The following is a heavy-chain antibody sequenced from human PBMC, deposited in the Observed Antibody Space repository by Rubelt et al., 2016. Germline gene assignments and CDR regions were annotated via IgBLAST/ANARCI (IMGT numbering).Heavy chain of an antibody. D-gene: IGHD1-7*01. CDR1: GYTFTSYG. CDR3: ARDLPPFRRYNWNFPLDY. V-gene: IGHV1-18*01. CDR2: ISAYNGNT. J-gene: IGHJ4*02. Sequence: QVQLVQSGAEVKKPGASVKVSCKASGYTFTSYGISWVRQAPGQGLEWMGWISAYNGNTNYAQKLQGRGTMNTDTSTSTADMELRSLRADDTAVYYCARDLPPFRRYNWNFPLDYWGQGTLVTVSS.